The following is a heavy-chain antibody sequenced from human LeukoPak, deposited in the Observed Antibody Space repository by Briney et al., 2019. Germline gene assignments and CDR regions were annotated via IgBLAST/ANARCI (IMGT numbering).Heavy chain of an antibody. CDR2: INHSGDI. Sequence: SETLSLTCAVYDGSFSDYYWNWIRQPPGKGLEWIGEINHSGDINYNPSLKSRVTISVDTSKNQFSLKLSSVTAADTAVYYCARAYSSSWYFNWFDPWGQGTLVTVSS. J-gene: IGHJ5*02. CDR3: ARAYSSSWYFNWFDP. D-gene: IGHD6-13*01. CDR1: DGSFSDYY. V-gene: IGHV4-34*01.